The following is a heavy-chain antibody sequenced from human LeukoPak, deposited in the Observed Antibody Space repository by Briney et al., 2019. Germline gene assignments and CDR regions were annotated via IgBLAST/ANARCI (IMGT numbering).Heavy chain of an antibody. D-gene: IGHD3-22*01. Sequence: SETLSLTCSVSGDSIRSTTYYWGWIRQPPGKGLEWIGYIYYSGSTNYNPSLKSRVTISVDTSKNQFSLKLSSVTAADTAVYYCARSNYYDSSGYYFDPWGQGTLVTVSS. V-gene: IGHV4-61*05. J-gene: IGHJ5*02. CDR1: GDSIRSTTYY. CDR3: ARSNYYDSSGYYFDP. CDR2: IYYSGST.